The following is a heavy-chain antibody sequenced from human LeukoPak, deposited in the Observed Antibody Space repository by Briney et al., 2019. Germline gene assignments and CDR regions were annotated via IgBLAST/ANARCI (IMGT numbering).Heavy chain of an antibody. D-gene: IGHD7-27*01. CDR2: IYYSGST. CDR1: GGSISSYY. J-gene: IGHJ4*02. Sequence: SETLSLTCTVSGGSISSYYWSWIRQPPGKGLEWIGYIYYSGSTNYNPSLKSRVTISVDTSKNQFSLKLSSVTAADTAVYYCARGTGDPPQLDYWGQGTLVTVSS. V-gene: IGHV4-59*08. CDR3: ARGTGDPPQLDY.